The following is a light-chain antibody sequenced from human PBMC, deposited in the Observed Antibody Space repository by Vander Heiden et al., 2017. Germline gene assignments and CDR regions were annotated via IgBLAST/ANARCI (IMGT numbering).Light chain of an antibody. V-gene: IGLV3-21*02. CDR2: DDS. CDR1: NIGSKS. CDR3: QVWDSSSDHVV. J-gene: IGLJ2*01. Sequence: SYVLTQPPSVSVNPGPLARITCGGNNIGSKSVHRYQQKPGQAPVLVVYDDSDRPSGIPERFSGSNSGNTATLTISRVEAGDEADYYCQVWDSSSDHVVFGGGTKLTVL.